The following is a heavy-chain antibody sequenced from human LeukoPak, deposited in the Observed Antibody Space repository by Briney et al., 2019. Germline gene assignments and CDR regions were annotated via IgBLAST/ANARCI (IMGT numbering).Heavy chain of an antibody. CDR2: INSDGSST. J-gene: IGHJ4*02. Sequence: PGGSLRLSCAASGFTFSSYWMHWVRQAPGKGLVWVSRINSDGSSTSYADSVKGRFTISRDNAKNTLYLQMNSLRAEDTAVYYCARGYCSSTSCPKAYYFDYWGRGTLVTVSS. CDR3: ARGYCSSTSCPKAYYFDY. CDR1: GFTFSSYW. V-gene: IGHV3-74*01. D-gene: IGHD2-2*01.